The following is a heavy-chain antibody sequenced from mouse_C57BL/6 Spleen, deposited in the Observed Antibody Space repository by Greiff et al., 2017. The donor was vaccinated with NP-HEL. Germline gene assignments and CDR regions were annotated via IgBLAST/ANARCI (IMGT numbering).Heavy chain of an antibody. CDR1: GFTFSDYG. CDR3: AYYYGSSHSSMDY. CDR2: ISSGSSTI. V-gene: IGHV5-17*01. D-gene: IGHD1-1*01. J-gene: IGHJ4*01. Sequence: VQLKESGGGLVKPGGSLKLSCAASGFTFSDYGMHWVRQAPEKGLEWVAYISSGSSTIYYADTVKGRFTISRDNAKNTLFLQMTSLRSEDTAMYYCAYYYGSSHSSMDYWGQGTSVTVSS.